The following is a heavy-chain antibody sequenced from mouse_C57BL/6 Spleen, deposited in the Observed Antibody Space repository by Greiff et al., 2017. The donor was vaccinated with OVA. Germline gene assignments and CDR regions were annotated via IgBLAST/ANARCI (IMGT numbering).Heavy chain of an antibody. D-gene: IGHD2-3*01. CDR1: GYTFTSYW. J-gene: IGHJ4*01. CDR3: AEDGYYYAMDY. V-gene: IGHV1-64*01. CDR2: IHPNSGST. Sequence: QVQLQQPGAELVKPGASVKLSCKASGYTFTSYWMHWVKQRPGQGLEWIGMIHPNSGSTNYNEKFKSKATLTVDKSSSTAYMQLSSLTSEDSAVYYCAEDGYYYAMDYWGQGTSVTVSS.